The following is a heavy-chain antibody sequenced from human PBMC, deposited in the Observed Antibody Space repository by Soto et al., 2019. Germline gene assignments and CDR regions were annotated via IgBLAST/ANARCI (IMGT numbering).Heavy chain of an antibody. CDR1: GFTFSRFW. Sequence: GGSLRLSCAASGFTFSRFWMHWARQAPGKGLVWVSRINTDGSSTTYADSVKGRFTISRDNAKNTLYLQMDSLRAEDTGVYYCTRDPGAYSSTWSFYFDSWGQGTLVTVSS. D-gene: IGHD6-13*01. V-gene: IGHV3-74*01. CDR3: TRDPGAYSSTWSFYFDS. J-gene: IGHJ4*02. CDR2: INTDGSST.